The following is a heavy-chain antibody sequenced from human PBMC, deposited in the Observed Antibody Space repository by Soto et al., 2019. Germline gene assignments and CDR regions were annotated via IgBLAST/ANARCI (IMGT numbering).Heavy chain of an antibody. CDR2: IYYSGST. CDR3: ARVSIGVGATQVFDY. Sequence: PSETLSLTCTVSGGSISSYYGSWIRQPPGKGLEWIGYIYYSGSTNYNPSLKSRVTISVDTSKNQFSLRLSSVTAADTAVYYCARVSIGVGATQVFDYWGQGTLVTVSS. V-gene: IGHV4-59*01. CDR1: GGSISSYY. J-gene: IGHJ4*02. D-gene: IGHD1-26*01.